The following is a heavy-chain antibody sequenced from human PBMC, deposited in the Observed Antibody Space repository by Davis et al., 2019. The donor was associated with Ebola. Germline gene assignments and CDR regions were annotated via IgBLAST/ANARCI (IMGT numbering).Heavy chain of an antibody. J-gene: IGHJ3*02. CDR3: AKVRSYDAFDI. CDR1: GGTFSSYA. Sequence: AASVKVSCKASGGTFSSYAMSWVRQAPGKGLEWVSAISGSGGSTYYADSVKGRFTISRDNSKNTLYLQMNSLRAEDTAVYYCAKVRSYDAFDIWGQGTMVTVSS. CDR2: ISGSGGST. V-gene: IGHV3-23*01.